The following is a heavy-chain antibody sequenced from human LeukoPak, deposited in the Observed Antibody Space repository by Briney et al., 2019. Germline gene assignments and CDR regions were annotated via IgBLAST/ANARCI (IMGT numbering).Heavy chain of an antibody. CDR2: IYSGGST. CDR1: GFTVSSNY. J-gene: IGHJ3*02. Sequence: PGGSLRLSCAASGFTVSSNYMSWVRQAPGKGLEWVSVIYSGGSTYYADSVKGRFTISRDNSKNTLYLQMNGLRAEDTAVYYCARAFLHQPLGLPFNAFDIWGQGTMVTVSS. V-gene: IGHV3-53*01. D-gene: IGHD2-2*01. CDR3: ARAFLHQPLGLPFNAFDI.